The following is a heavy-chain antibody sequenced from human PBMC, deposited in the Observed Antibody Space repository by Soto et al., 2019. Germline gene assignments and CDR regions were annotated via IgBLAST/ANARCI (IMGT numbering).Heavy chain of an antibody. CDR3: ARGGSYGPNYFDY. CDR2: IYSGGST. Sequence: GGSLRLSCAASGFTVSSNYMSWVRQAPGKGLEWVSVIYSGGSTYYADSVKGRFTISRDNSKNTLYLQMNSLRAEDTAVYYSARGGSYGPNYFDYWGQGTLVTVSS. D-gene: IGHD5-18*01. V-gene: IGHV3-53*01. J-gene: IGHJ4*02. CDR1: GFTVSSNY.